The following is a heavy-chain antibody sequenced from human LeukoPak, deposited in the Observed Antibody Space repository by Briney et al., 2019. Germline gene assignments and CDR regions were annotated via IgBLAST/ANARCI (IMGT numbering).Heavy chain of an antibody. CDR2: IGSSGSTI. CDR3: ASSNGDYLYYYYYMDV. Sequence: GGSLRLSCAASGFTFSDYYMSWIRQAPGKGLEWVSYIGSSGSTIYYADSVKGRFTISRDNAKNSLYLQMNSLRAEDTAVYYCASSNGDYLYYYYYMDVWGKGTTVTVSS. V-gene: IGHV3-11*04. J-gene: IGHJ6*03. CDR1: GFTFSDYY. D-gene: IGHD4-17*01.